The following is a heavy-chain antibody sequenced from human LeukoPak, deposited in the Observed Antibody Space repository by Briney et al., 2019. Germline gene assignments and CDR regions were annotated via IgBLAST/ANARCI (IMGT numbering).Heavy chain of an antibody. CDR2: IYSGGST. CDR1: GFTFSSYA. D-gene: IGHD3-22*01. J-gene: IGHJ3*02. V-gene: IGHV3-53*01. CDR3: ASSDSSGYYYEAFDI. Sequence: QAGGSLRLSCAASGFTFSSYAMHWVRQAPGKGLEWVSVIYSGGSTYYADSVKGRFTISRDNSKNTLYLQMNSLRAEDTAVYYCASSDSSGYYYEAFDIWGQGTMVTVSS.